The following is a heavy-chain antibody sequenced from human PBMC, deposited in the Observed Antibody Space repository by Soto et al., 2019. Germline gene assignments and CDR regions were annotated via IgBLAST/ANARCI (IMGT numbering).Heavy chain of an antibody. J-gene: IGHJ4*02. Sequence: GGSLRLSCAASGFAFSNCVMSWVRQAPGKGLEWVSTIKTTGDTTFYADPVKGRFTASRDDSKNTLYLQMNSLRAEDTATYYCTRDVTGDIGSDYWGQGTPVTVSS. CDR3: TRDVTGDIGSDY. V-gene: IGHV3-23*01. CDR1: GFAFSNCV. CDR2: IKTTGDTT. D-gene: IGHD2-21*02.